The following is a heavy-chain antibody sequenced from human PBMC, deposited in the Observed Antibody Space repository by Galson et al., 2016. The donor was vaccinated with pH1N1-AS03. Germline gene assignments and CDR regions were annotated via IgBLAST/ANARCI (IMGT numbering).Heavy chain of an antibody. Sequence: SLRLSCAASGFSFSAYWMTRVRQAPGKGLEWVANIRQDGRQTSYVDSVRDRFTISRDNAKNSLYLQMNTLRAEDTAVYYCVRDWGAFEDYWGQGNLVTVSS. D-gene: IGHD3-16*01. CDR1: GFSFSAYW. CDR3: VRDWGAFEDY. CDR2: IRQDGRQT. J-gene: IGHJ4*02. V-gene: IGHV3-7*03.